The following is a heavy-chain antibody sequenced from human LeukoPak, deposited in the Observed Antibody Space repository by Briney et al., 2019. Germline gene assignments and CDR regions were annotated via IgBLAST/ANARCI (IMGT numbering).Heavy chain of an antibody. CDR3: ARDFMYSITCAGC. CDR2: ISYDGSNK. CDR1: GFTFSSYG. D-gene: IGHD6-13*01. J-gene: IGHJ4*02. Sequence: PGGSLRLSCAASGFTFSSYGMHWVRQAPGKGLEWVAVISYDGSNKYYADSVKGRFTISRDNSKNTLYLQMNSLRVEDTAVYYCARDFMYSITCAGCWGQGTLVTVSS. V-gene: IGHV3-30*03.